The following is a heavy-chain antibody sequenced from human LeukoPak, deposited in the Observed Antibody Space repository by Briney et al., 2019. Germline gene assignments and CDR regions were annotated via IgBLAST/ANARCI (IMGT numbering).Heavy chain of an antibody. CDR1: GFTFSSYA. D-gene: IGHD6-19*01. CDR3: AKPQWLTNDAFDI. CDR2: ISGSGGGT. J-gene: IGHJ3*02. Sequence: GGSLRLSCAASGFTFSSYAMSWVRQAPERGLEWVSAISGSGGGTYYADSVTGRFTISRDNSKNTLYLQMNSLRAEDTAIYYCAKPQWLTNDAFDIWGLGTVVTVSS. V-gene: IGHV3-23*01.